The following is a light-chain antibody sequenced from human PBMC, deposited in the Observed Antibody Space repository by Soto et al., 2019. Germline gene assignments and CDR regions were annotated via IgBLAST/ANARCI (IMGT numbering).Light chain of an antibody. CDR3: QSYDGSLSGWV. V-gene: IGLV1-40*01. J-gene: IGLJ3*02. CDR1: SSNIGAGYD. CDR2: GNS. Sequence: QSVLTQPPSASGAPGQRVTISCTGSSSNIGAGYDVHWYQQLPGTAPKLLIYGNSNRPSGVPDRFSGSKSGTSASLAITGLQDEDEADYYCQSYDGSLSGWVFGGGTKLTVL.